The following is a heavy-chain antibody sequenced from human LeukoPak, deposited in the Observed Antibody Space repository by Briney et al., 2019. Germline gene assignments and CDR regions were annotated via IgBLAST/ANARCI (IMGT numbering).Heavy chain of an antibody. CDR3: ARLYSSNWRLEY. J-gene: IGHJ4*02. D-gene: IGHD6-13*01. V-gene: IGHV4-59*08. CDR2: IDYSEST. CDR1: GGAISIYY. Sequence: PSEILSLTCTVSGGAISIYYWNWIRQPPGKGLEWIGYIDYSESTNYNPSLKSRVTISVDTSKNQFSLKLSSVTAADTAVYYCARLYSSNWRLEYWGQGTLVTVSS.